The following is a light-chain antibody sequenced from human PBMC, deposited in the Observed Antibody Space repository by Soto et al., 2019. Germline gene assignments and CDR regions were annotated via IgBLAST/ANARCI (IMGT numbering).Light chain of an antibody. J-gene: IGKJ1*01. Sequence: DVVMTQSPLSLPGTLGQPASISCRSSQSLVHSDGNTYLNWFQQRPGQSPRRLIYKVSNRDSGVPDRFSGSGSGTDFTLRISPVEAEDAGVYYCLQATQWPWTFGQGTKVEVK. CDR3: LQATQWPWT. V-gene: IGKV2-30*02. CDR1: QSLVHSDGNTY. CDR2: KVS.